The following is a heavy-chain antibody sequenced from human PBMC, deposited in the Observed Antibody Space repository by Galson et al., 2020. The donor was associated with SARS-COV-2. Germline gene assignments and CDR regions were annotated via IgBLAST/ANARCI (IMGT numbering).Heavy chain of an antibody. CDR2: VSSSSSYK. V-gene: IGHV3-21*01. D-gene: IGHD3-16*01. CDR3: ARDLRGISPDALDL. J-gene: IGHJ3*01. CDR1: GFTFSSYS. Sequence: GGSLRLSCAASGFTFSSYSMNWVRQAPGKGLEWVSSVSSSSSYKYYADSVWGRFTISRDNPENSLYLQMNSLRAEDAAVYYCARDLRGISPDALDLWGQGTMVTVSS.